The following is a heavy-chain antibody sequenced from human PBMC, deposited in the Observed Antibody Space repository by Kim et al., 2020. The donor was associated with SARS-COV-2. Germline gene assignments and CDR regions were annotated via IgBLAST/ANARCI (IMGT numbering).Heavy chain of an antibody. CDR2: ISWNSGSI. Sequence: GGSLRLSCAASGFTFDDYAMHWVRQAPGKGLEWVSGISWNSGSIGYADSVKGRFTISRDNAKNSLYLQMNSLRAEDTALYYCAKATALRGSSHWYFDLWGRGTLVTVSS. J-gene: IGHJ2*01. CDR1: GFTFDDYA. D-gene: IGHD3-10*01. CDR3: AKATALRGSSHWYFDL. V-gene: IGHV3-9*01.